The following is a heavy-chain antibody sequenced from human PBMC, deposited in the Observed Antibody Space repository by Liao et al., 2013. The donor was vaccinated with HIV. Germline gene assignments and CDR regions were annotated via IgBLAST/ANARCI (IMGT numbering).Heavy chain of an antibody. D-gene: IGHD7-27*01. CDR1: GGSFSGYY. CDR2: INHSGST. Sequence: QVQLQQWGAGLLKPSETLSLTCAVYGGSFSGYYWTWIRQPPGEGLEWIGEINHSGSTDYNPSLKSRVTMSVDTSKNQFSLKLNSVTAADTAVYYCARARLGKSWFDPWGQGTLVTVSS. J-gene: IGHJ5*02. V-gene: IGHV4-34*01. CDR3: ARARLGKSWFDP.